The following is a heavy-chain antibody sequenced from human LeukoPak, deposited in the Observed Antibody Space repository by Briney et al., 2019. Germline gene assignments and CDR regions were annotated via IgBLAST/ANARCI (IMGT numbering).Heavy chain of an antibody. V-gene: IGHV4-61*08. Sequence: KPSETLSLTCTVSGGSISSGGYYWSWIRQHPGKGLEWIGYIYYSGSTNYNPSLKSRVTISVDTSKNQFSLKLSSVTAADTAVYYCARARNFALADYWGQGTLVTVSS. CDR3: ARARNFALADY. CDR2: IYYSGST. J-gene: IGHJ4*02. CDR1: GGSISSGGYY.